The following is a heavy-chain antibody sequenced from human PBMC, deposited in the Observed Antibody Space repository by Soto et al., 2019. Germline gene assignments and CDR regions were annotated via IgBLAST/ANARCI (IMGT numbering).Heavy chain of an antibody. J-gene: IGHJ4*02. V-gene: IGHV3-23*04. CDR3: AKVYEYYYDSSGYSY. D-gene: IGHD3-22*01. CDR2: ISGSGGST. Sequence: EVQLVESGGGLVQPGRSLRLSCAASGFTFDDYAMHWVRQAPGKGLEWVSAISGSGGSTYYADSVKGRFTISRDNSKNTLYLQMNSLRAEDTAVYYCAKVYEYYYDSSGYSYWGQGTLVTVSS. CDR1: GFTFDDYA.